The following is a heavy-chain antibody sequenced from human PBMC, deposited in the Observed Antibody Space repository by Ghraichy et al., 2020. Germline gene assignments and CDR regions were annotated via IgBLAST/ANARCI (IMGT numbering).Heavy chain of an antibody. CDR1: GFTFSSYA. Sequence: GGSLRLSCAASGFTFSSYAMSWVRQAPGKGLEWVSAISGSGGSTYYADSVKGRFTISRDNSKNTLYLQMNSLRAEDTAVYYCANSAMVRGVRTVASRSPYYCDYWGQGTLFTVSS. CDR2: ISGSGGST. CDR3: ANSAMVRGVRTVASRSPYYCDY. J-gene: IGHJ4*02. D-gene: IGHD3-10*01. V-gene: IGHV3-23*01.